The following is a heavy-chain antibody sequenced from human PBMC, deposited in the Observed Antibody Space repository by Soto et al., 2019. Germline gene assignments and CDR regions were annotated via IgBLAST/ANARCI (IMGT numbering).Heavy chain of an antibody. J-gene: IGHJ6*03. Sequence: QVQLVQSGAEVKKPGSSVKVSCKASGGTFSSYTISWVRQAPGQGLEWMGRIIPILGIANYAQKFQGRVTITADKSTSTAYMELSSLRSEDTAVYYCARGYYYDYYMDVWGKGTTVTVSS. V-gene: IGHV1-69*02. CDR3: ARGYYYDYYMDV. CDR1: GGTFSSYT. CDR2: IIPILGIA.